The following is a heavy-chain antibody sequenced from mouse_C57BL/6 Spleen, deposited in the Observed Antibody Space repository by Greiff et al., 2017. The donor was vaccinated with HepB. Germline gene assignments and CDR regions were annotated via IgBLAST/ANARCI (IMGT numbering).Heavy chain of an antibody. J-gene: IGHJ2*01. CDR2: IDPSDSET. D-gene: IGHD1-1*01. CDR1: GYTFTSYW. V-gene: IGHV1-52*01. CDR3: ARCGAITTVPYYFDY. Sequence: QVQLQQPGAELVRPGSSVKLSCKASGYTFTSYWMHWVKQRPIQGLEWIGNIDPSDSETHYNQKFKDKATLTVDKSSSTAYMQLSSLTSEDSAVYYCARCGAITTVPYYFDYWGQGTTLTVSS.